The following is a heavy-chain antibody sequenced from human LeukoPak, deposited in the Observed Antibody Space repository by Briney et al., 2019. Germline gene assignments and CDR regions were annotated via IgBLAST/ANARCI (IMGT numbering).Heavy chain of an antibody. CDR2: IYYSGST. CDR3: ARSEGGSPDY. D-gene: IGHD1-14*01. Sequence: SETLSLTCTVSCGSISSSSYYWGWIRQPPGKGLEWIGSIYYSGSTYYSPSLKSRVTISVDTSKNQFSLKLSSVTAADTAVYYCARSEGGSPDYWGQGTLVTVSS. V-gene: IGHV4-39*01. CDR1: CGSISSSSYY. J-gene: IGHJ4*02.